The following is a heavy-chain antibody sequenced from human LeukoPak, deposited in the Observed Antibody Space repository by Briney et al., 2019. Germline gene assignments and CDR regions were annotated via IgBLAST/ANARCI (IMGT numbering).Heavy chain of an antibody. Sequence: GGSLRLSCAASGFTFSHYWMSWVRQAPGKGLEWVANIKPDGSEKYYVDSVKGRFTISRDNAKNSLYLQMNSLRAEDAAVYYCARRGGGFDYWGQGTLVTVPS. CDR3: ARRGGGFDY. D-gene: IGHD3-10*01. CDR1: GFTFSHYW. V-gene: IGHV3-7*05. J-gene: IGHJ4*02. CDR2: IKPDGSEK.